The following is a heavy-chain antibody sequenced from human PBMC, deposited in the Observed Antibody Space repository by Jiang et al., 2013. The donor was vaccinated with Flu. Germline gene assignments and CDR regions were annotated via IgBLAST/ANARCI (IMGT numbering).Heavy chain of an antibody. V-gene: IGHV7-4-1*02. CDR1: GYTFTGYT. Sequence: KASGYTFTGYTINWVRQAPGQGLEWMGWINTNTGNPMYAQGFTGRFVFSLDTSVSTAYLQISSLKAEDTAVYYCARSRPPDYWGQGTLVTVSS. CDR2: INTNTGNP. CDR3: ARSRPPDY. J-gene: IGHJ4*02.